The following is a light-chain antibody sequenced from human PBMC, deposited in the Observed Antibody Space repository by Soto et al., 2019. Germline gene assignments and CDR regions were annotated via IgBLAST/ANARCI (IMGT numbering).Light chain of an antibody. CDR2: FAS. J-gene: IGKJ4*01. CDR1: QGIRNY. V-gene: IGKV1-39*01. CDR3: QQTYNTPLT. Sequence: DIQVTQSPSSLSASVGDRVTITCRASQGIRNYLNWYQQKVGKAPKLLIDFASNLQSGVPSRFSGSGSGTDFTLTITSLQPADFATYYCQQTYNTPLTFGGGTKVDI.